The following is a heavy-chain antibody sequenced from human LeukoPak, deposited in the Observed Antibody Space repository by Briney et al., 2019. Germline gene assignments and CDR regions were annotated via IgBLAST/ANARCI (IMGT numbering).Heavy chain of an antibody. CDR3: AKVFRITISPATYYMDV. CDR2: IRYDGSNK. V-gene: IGHV3-30*02. CDR1: GFTFSSYG. Sequence: GGSLRLSCAASGFTFSSYGMHWVRQAPGKGLEWVAFIRYDGSNKYYADSVKGRFTISRDNSKNTLYLQMNSLRAEDTAVYYCAKVFRITISPATYYMDVWGKGTTVTVSS. J-gene: IGHJ6*03. D-gene: IGHD3-3*01.